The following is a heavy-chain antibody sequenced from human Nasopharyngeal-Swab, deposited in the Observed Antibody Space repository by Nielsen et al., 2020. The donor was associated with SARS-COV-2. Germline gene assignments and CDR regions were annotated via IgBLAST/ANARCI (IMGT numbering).Heavy chain of an antibody. CDR1: GFTFDDYA. D-gene: IGHD1-1*01. J-gene: IGHJ3*02. V-gene: IGHV3-9*01. CDR3: AKEDNLGAFDI. CDR2: ISWNSGSI. Sequence: SLKISCAASGFTFDDYAMHWVRQAPGKGLEWVSGISWNSGSIGYADSVKGRFTISRDNAKNSLYLQMNSLGAEDTALYYCAKEDNLGAFDIWGQGTMVTVSS.